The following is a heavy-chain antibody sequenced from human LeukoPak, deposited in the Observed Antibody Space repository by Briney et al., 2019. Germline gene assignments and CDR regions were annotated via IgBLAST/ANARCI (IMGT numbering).Heavy chain of an antibody. Sequence: SETLSLTCTVSSGSLRSYYWGWVRQPPGKGLEWIGRIYTTGTTQYNPSLKSRVTMSLDTSTNQFSLNVRSMTAADTAVYYCGRQGYTASHYFFDYWSQGTLVAVS. J-gene: IGHJ4*02. V-gene: IGHV4-4*07. CDR1: SGSLRSYY. D-gene: IGHD2-2*02. CDR2: IYTTGTT. CDR3: GRQGYTASHYFFDY.